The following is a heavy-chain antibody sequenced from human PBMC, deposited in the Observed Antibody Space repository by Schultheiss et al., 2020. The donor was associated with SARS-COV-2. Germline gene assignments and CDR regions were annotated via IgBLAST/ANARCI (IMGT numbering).Heavy chain of an antibody. CDR3: VRVNLGGYSGYDSTYFDY. V-gene: IGHV1-2*06. CDR1: GYTFTGYY. CDR2: INPNSGGT. D-gene: IGHD5-12*01. J-gene: IGHJ4*02. Sequence: ASVKVSCKASGYTFTGYYMHWVRQAPGQGLEWMGRINPNSGGTNYAQKLQGRVTITADKSTSTAYMELSSLRSEDTAVYYCVRVNLGGYSGYDSTYFDYWGQGTLVTVSS.